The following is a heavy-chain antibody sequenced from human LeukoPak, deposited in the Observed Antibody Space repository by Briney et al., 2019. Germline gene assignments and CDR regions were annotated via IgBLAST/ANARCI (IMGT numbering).Heavy chain of an antibody. CDR1: GFTFSSYS. CDR3: ARVGLGVGSGKKASGFDP. V-gene: IGHV3-7*01. Sequence: GGSLRLSCAASGFTFSSYSMNWVRQAPGKGLEWVANIKEDGSEKFYVDSVKGRFTISRDNAKNSLYLQMNSLKAEDTAVYYCARVGLGVGSGKKASGFDPWGQGILVTVSS. D-gene: IGHD3-10*01. J-gene: IGHJ5*02. CDR2: IKEDGSEK.